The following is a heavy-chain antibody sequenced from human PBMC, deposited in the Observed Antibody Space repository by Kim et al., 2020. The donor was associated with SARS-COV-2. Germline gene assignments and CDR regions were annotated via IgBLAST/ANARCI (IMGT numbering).Heavy chain of an antibody. Sequence: SETLSLTCTVSGASITSGGYYWSWVRQHPIKGLEWIGYIFSSGNFYYNPSLRNRLSLSLDASKNQLFLRLTSLTAADTAVYYCARGGVTMIPFRWGQGTTVTVSS. D-gene: IGHD3-22*01. CDR1: GASITSGGYY. CDR3: ARGGVTMIPFR. CDR2: IFSSGNF. J-gene: IGHJ6*02. V-gene: IGHV4-31*03.